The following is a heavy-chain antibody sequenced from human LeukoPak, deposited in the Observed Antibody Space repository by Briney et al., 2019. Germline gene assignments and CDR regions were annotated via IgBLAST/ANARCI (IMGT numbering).Heavy chain of an antibody. D-gene: IGHD2-2*01. J-gene: IGHJ4*02. CDR1: GGSISSGGYY. V-gene: IGHV4-31*03. CDR2: IYYSGST. CDR3: ARGRTYATRFDY. Sequence: SQTLSLTCTVSGGSISSGGYYWSWIRQHPGKGLEWIGYIYYSGSTYYNPSLKSRVTMSVDTSKNQFSLRVNSVTAADTAVYYCARGRTYATRFDYWGRGTLVTVSS.